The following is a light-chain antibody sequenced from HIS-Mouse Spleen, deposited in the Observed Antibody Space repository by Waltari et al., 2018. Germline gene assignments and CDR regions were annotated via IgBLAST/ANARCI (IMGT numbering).Light chain of an antibody. CDR2: EGS. CDR3: CSYAGSSTFEV. J-gene: IGLJ2*01. CDR1: SRDVGGYNL. Sequence: QSPLTQPASVSASPGQSITTSSAGTSRDVGGYNLVPWYQQHPGKAPKLMIYEGSKRPSGVSNRFSGSKSGNTASLTISGLQAEDEADYYCCSYAGSSTFEVFGGGTKLTVL. V-gene: IGLV2-23*03.